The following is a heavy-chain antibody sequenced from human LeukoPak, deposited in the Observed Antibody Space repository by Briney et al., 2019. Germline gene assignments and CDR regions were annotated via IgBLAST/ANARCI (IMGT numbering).Heavy chain of an antibody. V-gene: IGHV3-30*03. CDR1: GFTFSSYG. D-gene: IGHD1-26*01. Sequence: PGRSLRLSCAASGFTFSSYGMHWVRQAPGKGLEWVAVISYDGSNKYYADSVKGRFTISRDNSKNTLNLQMNSLRAEDTAVYYCSVVGAQRPFDYWGQGTLVTVSS. CDR2: ISYDGSNK. J-gene: IGHJ4*02. CDR3: SVVGAQRPFDY.